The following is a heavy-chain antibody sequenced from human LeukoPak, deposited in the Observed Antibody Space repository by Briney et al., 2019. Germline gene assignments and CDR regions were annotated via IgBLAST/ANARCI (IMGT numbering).Heavy chain of an antibody. D-gene: IGHD3-10*01. CDR1: GGSISSYY. J-gene: IGHJ4*02. Sequence: SSETLSLTCTVSGGSISSYYWSWIRQPPGKGLEWIGYIYYSGSTNYNPSLKSRVTISVDTSRNQFSLKLSSVTAADTAVYYCARFPMVRGVTADYWGQGTLVTVSS. CDR2: IYYSGST. CDR3: ARFPMVRGVTADY. V-gene: IGHV4-59*01.